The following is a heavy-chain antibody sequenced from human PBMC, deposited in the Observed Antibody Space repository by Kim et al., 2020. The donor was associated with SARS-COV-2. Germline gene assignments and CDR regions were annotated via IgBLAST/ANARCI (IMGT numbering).Heavy chain of an antibody. CDR1: GYTFTSYG. CDR3: ARDLGIVVVPADPFDY. J-gene: IGHJ4*02. D-gene: IGHD2-2*03. CDR2: ISAYNGNT. Sequence: ASVKVSCKASGYTFTSYGISWVRQAPGQGLEWMGWISAYNGNTNYAQKLQGRVTMTTDTSTSTAYMELRSLRSDDTAVYYCARDLGIVVVPADPFDYWVQRPLLTVS. V-gene: IGHV1-18*01.